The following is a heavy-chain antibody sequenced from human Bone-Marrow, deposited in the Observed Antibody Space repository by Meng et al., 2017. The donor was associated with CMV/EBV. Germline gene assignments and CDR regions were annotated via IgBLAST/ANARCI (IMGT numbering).Heavy chain of an antibody. J-gene: IGHJ4*02. D-gene: IGHD6-19*01. V-gene: IGHV3-23*01. CDR3: AREQWLVYYFDS. CDR1: GFTFSSYA. Sequence: GESLKISCAASGFTFSSYAMSWVRQAPGKGLEWVSAISGSGGSTYYADSVKGRFTISRDNSKNTLYLQMNSLRAEDTAVYYCAREQWLVYYFDSWGQGTLVTVSS. CDR2: ISGSGGST.